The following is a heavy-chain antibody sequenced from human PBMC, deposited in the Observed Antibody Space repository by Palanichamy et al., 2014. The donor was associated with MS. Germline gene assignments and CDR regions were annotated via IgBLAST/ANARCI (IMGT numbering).Heavy chain of an antibody. CDR3: AREEVITIFGVVEGFGMDV. D-gene: IGHD3-3*01. CDR1: GFTFSSDS. J-gene: IGHJ6*02. Sequence: EVQLVESGGGLVQPGGSLRLSCAASGFTFSSDSMNWVRQAPGKGLEWISYISSGSDTIYYADSVKGRFTISRDNAKNSLYLQMNSLRAEDTAVYYCAREEVITIFGVVEGFGMDVWGQGTTVTVSS. V-gene: IGHV3-48*01. CDR2: ISSGSDTI.